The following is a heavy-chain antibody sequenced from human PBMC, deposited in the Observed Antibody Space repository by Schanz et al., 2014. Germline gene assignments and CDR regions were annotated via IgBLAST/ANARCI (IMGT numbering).Heavy chain of an antibody. CDR2: ISVYTGNT. CDR1: GFNFNNYD. CDR3: ARGIGGYGANNYFDY. V-gene: IGHV1-3*01. J-gene: IGHJ4*02. D-gene: IGHD5-12*01. Sequence: QVHLVQSGAEVKRPGASVKVSCTASGFNFNNYDINWVRQAPGQGLEWVGWISVYTGNTKYGQKVQGRVTITRDTSASTAYMELSSLRSEDTAVYSCARGIGGYGANNYFDYWGQGTLVTVSS.